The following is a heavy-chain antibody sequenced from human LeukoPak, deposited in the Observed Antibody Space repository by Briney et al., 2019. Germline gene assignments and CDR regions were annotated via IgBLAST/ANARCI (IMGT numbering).Heavy chain of an antibody. D-gene: IGHD2-2*01. Sequence: GSLRLSCAASGFTFSHYWMTWVRQAPGEGLEWVANINQGGSEKYYVDSVKGRFTIPRDNTKNSLYLQMNSLRAEDTAVYYCVIRDYQTDYWGQGTLVTVSS. CDR1: GFTFSHYW. CDR2: INQGGSEK. J-gene: IGHJ4*02. CDR3: VIRDYQTDY. V-gene: IGHV3-7*01.